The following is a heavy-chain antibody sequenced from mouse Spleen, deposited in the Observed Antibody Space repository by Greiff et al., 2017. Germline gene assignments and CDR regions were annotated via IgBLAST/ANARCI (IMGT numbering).Heavy chain of an antibody. CDR2: ISYDGSN. D-gene: IGHD4-1*02. CDR3: ASQLLYYFDY. V-gene: IGHV3-6*01. Sequence: VQLKESGPGLVKPSQSLSLTCSVTGYSITSGYYWNWIRQFPGNKLEWMGYISYDGSNNYNPSLKNRISITRDTSKNQFFLKLNSVTTEDTATYYCASQLLYYFDYWGQGTTLTVSS. J-gene: IGHJ2*01. CDR1: GYSITSGYY.